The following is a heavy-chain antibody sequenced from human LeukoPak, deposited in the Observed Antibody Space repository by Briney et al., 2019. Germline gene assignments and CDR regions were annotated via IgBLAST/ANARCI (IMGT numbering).Heavy chain of an antibody. CDR1: GFSLRAHGVG. D-gene: IGHD3-22*01. CDR3: AHSRIYYFEGSGFPKLLFFDY. CDR2: IYWDDDE. J-gene: IGHJ4*02. Sequence: KESGPTLVKPTQTLTLTCTFSGFSLRAHGVGVGWIRQPPRKALEWLATIYWDDDEHYSPSLKSRVTITKDTSKNQVVLTLTNMDPVDTATYYCAHSRIYYFEGSGFPKLLFFDYWGQGILVTVSS. V-gene: IGHV2-5*02.